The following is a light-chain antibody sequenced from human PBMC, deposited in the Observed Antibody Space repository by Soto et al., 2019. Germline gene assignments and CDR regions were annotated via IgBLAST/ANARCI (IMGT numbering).Light chain of an antibody. CDR2: GAS. Sequence: EIVVTQSPCTLSLSPGERATLSCRASQSVSSRNLACYQQKPGQAHMLLIYGASSRATATPNRFSGSGCGTDFPLTISRLEPEDFAVYYCQHYELSPITFGQGTRLEI. V-gene: IGKV3-20*01. J-gene: IGKJ5*01. CDR3: QHYELSPIT. CDR1: QSVSSRN.